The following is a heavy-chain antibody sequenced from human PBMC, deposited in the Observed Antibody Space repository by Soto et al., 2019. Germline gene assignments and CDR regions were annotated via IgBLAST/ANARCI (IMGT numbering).Heavy chain of an antibody. J-gene: IGHJ6*02. CDR2: IDPSDSYT. CDR3: ARRPCGSSYYYYYGMDV. Sequence: EVQLVQSGAEVKKPGESLRISCKGSGYSFTSYWISWVRQMPGKGLEWMGRIDPSDSYTNYSPSFQGHVTISADKSISTAYLQRSSLKASATDMYYCARRPCGSSYYYYYGMDVWGQGTTVTVSS. V-gene: IGHV5-10-1*01. D-gene: IGHD3-10*01. CDR1: GYSFTSYW.